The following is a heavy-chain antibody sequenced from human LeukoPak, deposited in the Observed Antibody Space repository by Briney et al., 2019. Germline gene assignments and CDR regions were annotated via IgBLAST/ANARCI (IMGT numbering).Heavy chain of an antibody. CDR1: GFIFSSYG. CDR3: ARDTGRGQAY. V-gene: IGHV3-30*02. Sequence: GGSLRLSCAASGFIFSSYGMHWVRQAPGKGLEWVAFIRYDGINKYYADSVKGRFTISRDNSKNTLYLQMNSLRAEDTAVYYCARDTGRGQAYWGQGTLVTVSS. J-gene: IGHJ4*02. CDR2: IRYDGINK. D-gene: IGHD1-14*01.